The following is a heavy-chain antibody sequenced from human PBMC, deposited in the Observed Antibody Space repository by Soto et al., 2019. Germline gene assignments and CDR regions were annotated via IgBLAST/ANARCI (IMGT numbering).Heavy chain of an antibody. D-gene: IGHD3-10*01. CDR2: VNPISGNT. CDR3: ATSRINMIRGVFYYGLDV. CDR1: GYSFTKYD. J-gene: IGHJ6*02. V-gene: IGHV1-8*01. Sequence: QEQLEQSGAEVKKPGASVKVSCKASGYSFTKYDFNWVRQATGQGLEWLGWVNPISGNTENAQNFQGRVTLTVNTSASTAFMELSSLRSGDTAIYYCATSRINMIRGVFYYGLDVWGHGTTVTVSS.